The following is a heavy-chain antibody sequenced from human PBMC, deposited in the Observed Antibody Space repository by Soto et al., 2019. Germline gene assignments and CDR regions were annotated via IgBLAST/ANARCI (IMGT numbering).Heavy chain of an antibody. D-gene: IGHD3-10*01. CDR1: GYTFTSYA. V-gene: IGHV1-3*01. CDR2: INAGNGNT. CDR3: ARGPGGPKGYFDL. J-gene: IGHJ2*01. Sequence: ASVKVSCKASGYTFTSYAMHWVRQAPGQRLEWMGWINAGNGNTKYSRKFQGRVTITRDTSASTAYMELSSLRSEDTAVYYCARGPGGPKGYFDLWGRGTLVTVSS.